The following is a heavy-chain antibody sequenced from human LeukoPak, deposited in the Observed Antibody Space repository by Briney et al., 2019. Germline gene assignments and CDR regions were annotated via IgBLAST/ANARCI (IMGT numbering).Heavy chain of an antibody. J-gene: IGHJ4*02. CDR3: ARSEFRPYDWSGLRLGELSVPPFDY. D-gene: IGHD3-16*02. Sequence: GESLKISCKGSGYSFTSYWIGWVRQMPGKGLEWMGIIYPGDSDTRYSPSFQGQVTISADKSISTAYLQWSSLKASDTAMYYCARSEFRPYDWSGLRLGELSVPPFDYWGQGTLVTVSS. V-gene: IGHV5-51*01. CDR2: IYPGDSDT. CDR1: GYSFTSYW.